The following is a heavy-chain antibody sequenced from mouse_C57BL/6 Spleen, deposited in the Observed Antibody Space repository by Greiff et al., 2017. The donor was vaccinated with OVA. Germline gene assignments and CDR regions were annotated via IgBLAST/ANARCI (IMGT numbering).Heavy chain of an antibody. V-gene: IGHV14-2*01. CDR1: GFNINDYY. CDR2: IDPEDGDT. D-gene: IGHD4-1*02. CDR3: GGRDIQLERGTY. Sequence: EVQLQQSGAELVKPGASVKLSCTASGFNINDYYIHWVKQRPDQGLEWIGRIDPEDGDTNYAPQFQGKATITAATSSNTAYLQLSSLTSEDTAVYYCGGRDIQLERGTYWGQGTLVTVSA. J-gene: IGHJ3*01.